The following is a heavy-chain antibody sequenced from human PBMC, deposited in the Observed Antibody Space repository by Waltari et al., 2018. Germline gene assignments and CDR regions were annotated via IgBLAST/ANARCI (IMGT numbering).Heavy chain of an antibody. Sequence: QVQLVQSGSELKKPGASVKVSCTASGYIFPTYAMHWVRQAPGQGLEWMGWISTNTGTPTFAQGFTGRFVFSLDTSVSTAYLQISSLKAEDTAVYYCARGIQLWGRGSWYFDDWGQGTLVTVSS. CDR1: GYIFPTYA. J-gene: IGHJ4*02. CDR2: ISTNTGTP. V-gene: IGHV7-4-1*02. D-gene: IGHD5-18*01. CDR3: ARGIQLWGRGSWYFDD.